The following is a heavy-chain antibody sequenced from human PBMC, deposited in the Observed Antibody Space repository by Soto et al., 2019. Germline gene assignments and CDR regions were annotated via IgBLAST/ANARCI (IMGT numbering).Heavy chain of an antibody. V-gene: IGHV3-72*01. CDR1: GFSFSDHY. J-gene: IGHJ4*02. CDR3: VTSITSSKRSGFDS. CDR2: TRNKAYSFTT. D-gene: IGHD6-13*01. Sequence: PGGSLRLSCAASGFSFSDHYMDWVRQAPGKGLEWVGRTRNKAYSFTTEYAPALKGRFTISRDDSEDSLYLQMNSLKTEDTAMYYCVTSITSSKRSGFDSWGQGTLVTVSP.